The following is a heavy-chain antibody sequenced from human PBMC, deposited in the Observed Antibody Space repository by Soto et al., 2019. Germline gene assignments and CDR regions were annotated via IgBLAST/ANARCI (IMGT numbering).Heavy chain of an antibody. CDR3: SRHLEVYCGGGTCGYDYYGMDV. CDR2: IYYSGSI. V-gene: IGHV4-39*01. Sequence: SETLSLTCTVSCGSISSSSYYWGWIRQPPGKGLEWIGSIYYSGSIYYNLSLKSRVTISVDTSTNQFSLKLRSEAAAYTAVYYCSRHLEVYCGGGTCGYDYYGMDVWGQGTTGTVSS. J-gene: IGHJ6*02. D-gene: IGHD2-15*01. CDR1: CGSISSSSYY.